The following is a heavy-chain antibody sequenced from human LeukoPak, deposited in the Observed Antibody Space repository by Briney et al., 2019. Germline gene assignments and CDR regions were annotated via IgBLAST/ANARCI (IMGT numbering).Heavy chain of an antibody. CDR3: ASHGLGAVAGSFDY. CDR2: IYSGGST. V-gene: IGHV3-53*01. CDR1: GFTVSSNY. J-gene: IGHJ4*02. Sequence: GGSLRLSCAASGFTVSSNYMSWVRQAPGKGLEWVSVIYSGGSTYYADSVKGRFTISRDKSKNTLYLQLNSLRAEDTAVYYCASHGLGAVAGSFDYWGQGTLVTVSS. D-gene: IGHD6-19*01.